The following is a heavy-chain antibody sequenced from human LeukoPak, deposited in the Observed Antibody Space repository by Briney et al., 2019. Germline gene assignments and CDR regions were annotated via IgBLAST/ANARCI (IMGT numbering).Heavy chain of an antibody. CDR3: ATGYSPLYYFDY. J-gene: IGHJ4*02. V-gene: IGHV1-2*02. CDR2: INPNSGGT. Sequence: APVKVSCKASGYTFTGYYMHWVGQAPGQGLEWMGWINPNSGGTNYAQKFQGRVTMTRDTSISTAYMELSRLRSDDTAVYYCATGYSPLYYFDYWGQGTLVTVSS. D-gene: IGHD6-13*01. CDR1: GYTFTGYY.